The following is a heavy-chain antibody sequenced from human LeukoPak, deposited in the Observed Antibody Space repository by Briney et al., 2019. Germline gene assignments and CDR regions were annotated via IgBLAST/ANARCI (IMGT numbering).Heavy chain of an antibody. CDR3: IGDYNFDY. D-gene: IGHD4-17*01. CDR2: ISGSSSVI. CDR1: GFTFSGYS. Sequence: PGGSLRLSCAASGFTFSGYSMNWVRQAPGKGLEWVSYISGSSSVIYYADSVKGRFTISGDNAKNSLYLQMNSLRAEDTAVYYCIGDYNFDYWGQGTLVTVSS. J-gene: IGHJ4*02. V-gene: IGHV3-48*01.